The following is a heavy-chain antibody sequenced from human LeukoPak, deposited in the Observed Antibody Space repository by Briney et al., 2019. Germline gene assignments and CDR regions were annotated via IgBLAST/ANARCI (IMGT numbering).Heavy chain of an antibody. V-gene: IGHV3-30*02. J-gene: IGHJ5*02. CDR2: IRYDGSDK. Sequence: GGSLRLSCEASGFTFSSYGMHWVRQAPGKGLEWVTFIRYDGSDKYYAGSVKGRFTISRDNSKNTVYLQMNSLRNEDTAVYYCAKGYGTTGTASSNWFDPWGQGTLVTVSS. CDR3: AKGYGTTGTASSNWFDP. D-gene: IGHD1-1*01. CDR1: GFTFSSYG.